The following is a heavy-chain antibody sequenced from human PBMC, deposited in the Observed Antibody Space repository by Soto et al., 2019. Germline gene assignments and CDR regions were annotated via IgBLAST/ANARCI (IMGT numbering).Heavy chain of an antibody. CDR2: INAANGDT. CDR1: GYTFTSYC. Sequence: GASVKVSCKAPGYTFTSYCIHWVLQAPGQRLEWMGWINAANGDTKYSPKFQGRVTITRDTSASTAYMGLSSLRSEDTAVYYCVRRHVSATGIDWFDPWGQGTLVTVSS. D-gene: IGHD6-13*01. V-gene: IGHV1-3*01. CDR3: VRRHVSATGIDWFDP. J-gene: IGHJ5*02.